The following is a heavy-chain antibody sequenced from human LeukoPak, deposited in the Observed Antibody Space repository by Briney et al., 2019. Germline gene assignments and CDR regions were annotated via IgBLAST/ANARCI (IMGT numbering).Heavy chain of an antibody. D-gene: IGHD6-19*01. J-gene: IGHJ4*02. V-gene: IGHV4-59*01. CDR2: IHYSGST. CDR3: ARTDSSGWYVFDY. Sequence: SETLSLTCTVSGGSISSYYGSWIRQPPGKGLEWIGHIHYSGSTNHNPSLKSRVTISVDTSKNQFSLKLSSVTAADTAVYYCARTDSSGWYVFDYWGQGTLVTVSS. CDR1: GGSISSYY.